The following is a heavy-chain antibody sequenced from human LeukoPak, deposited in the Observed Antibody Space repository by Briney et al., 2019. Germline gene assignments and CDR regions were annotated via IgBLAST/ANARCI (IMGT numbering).Heavy chain of an antibody. CDR3: ARVADTMTTPGGDY. J-gene: IGHJ4*02. Sequence: GGSLRLSCAASGFTSSSYWMHWVRQAPGKGLVWVSRIGSDGTTLSYADSVKGRFTISRDNAKNTLYLLMNSLRAEDTAVYYCARVADTMTTPGGDYWGQGTLVTVSS. D-gene: IGHD4-17*01. V-gene: IGHV3-74*01. CDR1: GFTSSSYW. CDR2: IGSDGTTL.